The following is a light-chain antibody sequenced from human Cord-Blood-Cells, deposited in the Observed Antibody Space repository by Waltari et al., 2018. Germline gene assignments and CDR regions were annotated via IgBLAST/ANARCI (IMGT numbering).Light chain of an antibody. Sequence: QSALTQPAPVSGSTGQSINISCTGTSSDVGGSNLVSWYQQHSGETPKLMIYDVSNRPSGVSNRFSGSKSSNPASLTISGLQAEDEADYYCSSYTSSSTYVFGTGTKVTVL. V-gene: IGLV2-14*03. J-gene: IGLJ1*01. CDR3: SSYTSSSTYV. CDR1: SSDVGGSNL. CDR2: DVS.